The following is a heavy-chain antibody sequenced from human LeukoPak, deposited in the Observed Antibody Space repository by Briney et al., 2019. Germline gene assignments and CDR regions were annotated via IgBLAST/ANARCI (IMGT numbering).Heavy chain of an antibody. V-gene: IGHV1-8*03. CDR1: GYTFTNFE. CDR2: MHPSSGNT. Sequence: ASVKVSCKASGYTFTNFEVNWMRQAGGQGLELVGWMHPSSGNTGHVQKFQDRLTLTRDTPINTALMELSGQRSEDTAVHDCARGSTYSDIWRYPGPVKYYYLDVWGEGSTVTVSS. D-gene: IGHD3-3*01. J-gene: IGHJ6*03. CDR3: ARGSTYSDIWRYPGPVKYYYLDV.